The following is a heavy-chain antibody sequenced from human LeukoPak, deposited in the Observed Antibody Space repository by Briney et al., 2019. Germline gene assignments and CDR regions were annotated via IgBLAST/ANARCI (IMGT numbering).Heavy chain of an antibody. CDR1: RFTFSSYG. J-gene: IGHJ6*03. D-gene: IGHD3-10*01. CDR2: VNPNSGDT. Sequence: GGSLRLSCAASRFTFSSYGMHWVRQAPGQGLEWMGWVNPNSGDTNYAQKFQGRVTMTRDTSISTAYMELSGLRSDDTAVYYCARGVTGIYYYYYMDVWGKGTTVTVSS. V-gene: IGHV1-2*02. CDR3: ARGVTGIYYYYYMDV.